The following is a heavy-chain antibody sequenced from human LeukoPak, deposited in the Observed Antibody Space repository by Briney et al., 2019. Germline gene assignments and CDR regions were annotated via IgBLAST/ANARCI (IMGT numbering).Heavy chain of an antibody. CDR2: ITRTSNYI. CDR3: ARDRRDGYNVLDY. Sequence: GGSLRLSCAASGFTFSSYTMNWVRQAPGKGLEWVSSITRTSNYIYYADSVKGRFTISRDNAKNSLYLEMNSLRAEDTAMYYCARDRRDGYNVLDYWGQGTLVTVSS. D-gene: IGHD5-24*01. J-gene: IGHJ4*02. V-gene: IGHV3-21*01. CDR1: GFTFSSYT.